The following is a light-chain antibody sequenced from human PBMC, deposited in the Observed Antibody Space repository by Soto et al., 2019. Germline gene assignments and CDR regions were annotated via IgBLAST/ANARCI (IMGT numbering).Light chain of an antibody. CDR3: QQYGSSPFT. CDR2: GSS. Sequence: EIVLTQSPGTLALSPGERATLSCWASQSISSNYLASYQQKPGQPPRLLISGSSIRATGIPKRFSGSASGTNFTLTISSLEPEDFAVFYCQQYGSSPFTFGHGTKVDFK. V-gene: IGKV3-20*01. J-gene: IGKJ3*01. CDR1: QSISSNY.